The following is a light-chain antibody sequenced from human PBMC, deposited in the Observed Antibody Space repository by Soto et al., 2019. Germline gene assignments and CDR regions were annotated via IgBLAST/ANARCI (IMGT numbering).Light chain of an antibody. J-gene: IGKJ5*01. CDR3: QQRSNWPPIT. CDR1: QSVSRY. V-gene: IGKV3-11*01. Sequence: EIVLTQSPATLSLSPGERATLSCRASQSVSRYLAWYQQKPGQAPRLLIYDASNRATGIPARFSGSGSGTDFTLTISSLEPEDFAVYYCQQRSNWPPITLGQGTRLEIK. CDR2: DAS.